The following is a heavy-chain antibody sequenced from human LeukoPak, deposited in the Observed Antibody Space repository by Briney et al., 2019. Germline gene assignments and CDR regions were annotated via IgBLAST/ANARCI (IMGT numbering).Heavy chain of an antibody. D-gene: IGHD1-14*01. Sequence: PGGSLRLSCAASGFTFTSYAMSWVRQAPGEGLEWVSAISAGGGTTYYLDSVKGHFTISRDKSTSTLYLQMNSLRVEDTALYYCAKDRDGGSTTRPKGFDYWGQGTPVTVSS. CDR2: ISAGGGTT. CDR3: AKDRDGGSTTRPKGFDY. J-gene: IGHJ4*02. CDR1: GFTFTSYA. V-gene: IGHV3-23*01.